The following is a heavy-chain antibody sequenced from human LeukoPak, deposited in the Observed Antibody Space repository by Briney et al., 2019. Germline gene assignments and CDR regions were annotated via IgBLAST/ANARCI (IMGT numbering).Heavy chain of an antibody. J-gene: IGHJ5*02. CDR2: IYYSGST. CDR1: GGSISSYY. V-gene: IGHV4-59*01. Sequence: SETLSLTCSVSGGSISSYYWSWIRQPPGKGLEWIGYIYYSGSTNYNPSLKSRVTISVDTSKNQFSLKLSSVTAADTAVYYCARDQVRAIFGLAPWGQGTLVTVSS. D-gene: IGHD3-3*01. CDR3: ARDQVRAIFGLAP.